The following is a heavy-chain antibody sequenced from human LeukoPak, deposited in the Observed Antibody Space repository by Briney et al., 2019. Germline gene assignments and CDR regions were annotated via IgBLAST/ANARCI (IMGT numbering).Heavy chain of an antibody. D-gene: IGHD5-24*01. V-gene: IGHV4-39*07. Sequence: KPSETLSLTCTVSGGSIGRGSYYWGWIRQSPGKGLEWMGSIYYSGSTNYNPSLKSRVTISVDTSKNQFSLKLSSVTAADTAVYYCARGAIVGRRDGYHKGATKEAPWGQGTLVTVSS. CDR1: GGSIGRGSYY. CDR2: IYYSGST. J-gene: IGHJ5*02. CDR3: ARGAIVGRRDGYHKGATKEAP.